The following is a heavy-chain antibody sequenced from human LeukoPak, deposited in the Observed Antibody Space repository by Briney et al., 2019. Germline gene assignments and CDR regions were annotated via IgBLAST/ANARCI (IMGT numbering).Heavy chain of an antibody. V-gene: IGHV4-30-2*01. CDR3: ARVQEQLVRGNRLHAARPRPLDY. Sequence: PSETLSLTCAVSGGSISSGGYSWSWIRQPPGKGLEWIGYIYHSGSTYYNPSLKSRVTISVDRSKNQFSLKLSSVTAADTAVYYCARVQEQLVRGNRLHAARPRPLDYWGQGTLVTVSS. CDR2: IYHSGST. CDR1: GGSISSGGYS. J-gene: IGHJ4*02. D-gene: IGHD6-13*01.